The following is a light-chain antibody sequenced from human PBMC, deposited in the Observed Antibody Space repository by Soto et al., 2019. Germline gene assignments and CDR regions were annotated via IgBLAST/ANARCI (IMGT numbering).Light chain of an antibody. CDR1: HSLVSSDGNPF. CDR2: KVS. J-gene: IGKJ2*01. CDR3: MQRTHGPYT. V-gene: IGKV2-30*01. Sequence: DVVMPQSPLSLPVTLGQPASISCSSSHSLVSSDGNPFLNWFQQRPGQSPRRLISKVSNRDSGVPDRFRGSESGTDFTLKISRVEAEDVGVYYCMQRTHGPYTFGKETKLEIK.